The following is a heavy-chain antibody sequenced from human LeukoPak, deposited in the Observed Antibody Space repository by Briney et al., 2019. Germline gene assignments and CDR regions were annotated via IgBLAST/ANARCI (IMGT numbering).Heavy chain of an antibody. J-gene: IGHJ3*02. V-gene: IGHV4-59*08. CDR1: GGSISSYY. D-gene: IGHD1-26*01. CDR2: IYYSGST. CDR3: ASSTSVVGGYAFDI. Sequence: PSETLSLTCTVSGGSISSYYWSWIRQPPGKGLEWIGYIYYSGSTNYNPSLKSRVTISVDTSKNQFSLKLSSVTAADTAVYYRASSTSVVGGYAFDIWGQGTMVTVSS.